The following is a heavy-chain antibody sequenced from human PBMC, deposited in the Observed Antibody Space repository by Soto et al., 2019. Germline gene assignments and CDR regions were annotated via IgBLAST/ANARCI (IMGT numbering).Heavy chain of an antibody. Sequence: GGSLRLSCAASGFTFSSYEMNWVRQAPGKGLEWVSYISSSGSTIYYADSVKGRFTISRDNAKNSLYLQMNSLRAEDTAVYYCARACEYCSGGSCHGDYYYGMDVWGQGTTVTVAS. CDR3: ARACEYCSGGSCHGDYYYGMDV. CDR2: ISSSGSTI. D-gene: IGHD2-15*01. J-gene: IGHJ6*02. V-gene: IGHV3-48*03. CDR1: GFTFSSYE.